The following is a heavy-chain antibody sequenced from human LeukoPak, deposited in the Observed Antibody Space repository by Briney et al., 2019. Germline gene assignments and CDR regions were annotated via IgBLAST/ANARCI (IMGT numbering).Heavy chain of an antibody. V-gene: IGHV4-39*07. CDR2: IYHSGST. J-gene: IGHJ5*02. Sequence: SETLSLTCTVSGGSITSSSYYWGWIRQPPGKGLEWIGSIYHSGSTYYNPSLKSRVTISVDTSKNQFSLKLSSVTAADTAVYYCARGPITMVRGVIPMNWFDPWGQGTLVTVSS. CDR1: GGSITSSSYY. CDR3: ARGPITMVRGVIPMNWFDP. D-gene: IGHD3-10*01.